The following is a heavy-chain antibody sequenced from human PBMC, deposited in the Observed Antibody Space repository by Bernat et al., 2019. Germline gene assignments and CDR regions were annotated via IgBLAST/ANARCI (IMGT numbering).Heavy chain of an antibody. CDR2: ISSSSSYI. V-gene: IGHV3-21*01. CDR1: GFTFSSYS. D-gene: IGHD6-19*01. CDR3: AREASGYSSGWYLGWFDP. J-gene: IGHJ5*02. Sequence: EVQLAESGGGLVQPGGSLRLSCAASGFTFSSYSMNWVRQAPGKGLEWVSSISSSSSYIYYADSVKGRFTISRDNAKNSLYLQMTSLRAEDTAVYYCAREASGYSSGWYLGWFDPWGQGTLVTVSS.